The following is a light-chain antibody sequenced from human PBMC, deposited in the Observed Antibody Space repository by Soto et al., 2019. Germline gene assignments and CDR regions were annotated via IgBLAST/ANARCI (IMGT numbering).Light chain of an antibody. CDR1: QTISSW. Sequence: DIQMTQSPSTLSGSVGDRVTLACRASQTISSWLAWYQQKPGKAPKILIYKASSLESGVPSRFSGSGSGTDFTLTISSLQPDDFATYYCQQYNSYSITFGQGTRLEIK. V-gene: IGKV1-5*03. J-gene: IGKJ5*01. CDR3: QQYNSYSIT. CDR2: KAS.